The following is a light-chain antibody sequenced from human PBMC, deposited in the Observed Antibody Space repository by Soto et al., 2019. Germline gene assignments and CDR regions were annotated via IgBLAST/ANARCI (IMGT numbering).Light chain of an antibody. Sequence: EIVLTQSPGTLSLSPGERATLSCRASQSVSSSYLAWYQQKPGQAPRLLIYGASSRATGIPDRFSGSGSGTHFNLTISSLEPEDFAVYYCQQYGSSPDPFGQGTKLEIQ. CDR2: GAS. J-gene: IGKJ2*01. CDR1: QSVSSSY. CDR3: QQYGSSPDP. V-gene: IGKV3-20*01.